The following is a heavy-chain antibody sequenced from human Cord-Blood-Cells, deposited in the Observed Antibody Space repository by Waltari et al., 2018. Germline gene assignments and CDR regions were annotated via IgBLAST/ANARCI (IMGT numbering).Heavy chain of an antibody. V-gene: IGHV3-30*18. CDR1: GFTFRSSR. Sequence: QVQLVASGRGVVQPGRSLRRSCADSGFTFRSSRMPWVRQAPAKGLEWVAVISYDGSNKYYADSVNGRFTISRDNSKNTLYLQMNSLRADDTAVYYCAKGPYFSYYYYYGMDVWGQGTTVTVSS. CDR3: AKGPYFSYYYYYGMDV. J-gene: IGHJ6*02. CDR2: ISYDGSNK. D-gene: IGHD3-3*01.